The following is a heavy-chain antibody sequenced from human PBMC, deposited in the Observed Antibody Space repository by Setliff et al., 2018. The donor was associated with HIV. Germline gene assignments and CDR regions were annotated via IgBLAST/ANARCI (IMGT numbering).Heavy chain of an antibody. CDR2: INCNSGGT. D-gene: IGHD2-15*01. CDR1: GYTFTGSF. V-gene: IGHV1-2*02. CDR3: ARSGGDCSGISCYSLWFDP. J-gene: IGHJ5*02. Sequence: ASVKVSCKSSGYTFTGSFMHWVRQAPGQGLEWMGWINCNSGGTYYADSVKSRFTISRDNSNNMLFLQMNSLRTEDTAVYYCARSGGDCSGISCYSLWFDPWGHGTLVTVSS.